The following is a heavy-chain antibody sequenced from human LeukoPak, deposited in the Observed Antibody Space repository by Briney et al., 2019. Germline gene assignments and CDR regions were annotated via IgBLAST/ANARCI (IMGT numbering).Heavy chain of an antibody. J-gene: IGHJ4*02. D-gene: IGHD4-17*01. CDR3: ARTAVGHGDLN. V-gene: IGHV3-48*01. CDR2: ISSSSSTI. Sequence: GGSLRLSCAASGFTFSSYSMNWVRQAPGKGLEWVSYISSSSSTIYYADSVKGRFTISRDNAKNSLYLQMNSLRAEDTAVYYCARTAVGHGDLNCGQGTLVTVSS. CDR1: GFTFSSYS.